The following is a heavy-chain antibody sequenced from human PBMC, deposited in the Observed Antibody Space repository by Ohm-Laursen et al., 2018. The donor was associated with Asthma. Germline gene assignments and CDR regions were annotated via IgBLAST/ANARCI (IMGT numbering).Heavy chain of an antibody. CDR2: IWYDGSNK. CDR1: GFTFSSYG. D-gene: IGHD4-11*01. V-gene: IGHV3-33*01. Sequence: SLRLSCAAYGFTFSSYGMHWVRPAPGKGLEWVAVIWYDGSNKYYADSVKGRFTISRDNSKNTLYLQINSMRAEDTAVYYCARVTTVTDYYYYGMDVWGQGTTVTVSS. J-gene: IGHJ6*02. CDR3: ARVTTVTDYYYYGMDV.